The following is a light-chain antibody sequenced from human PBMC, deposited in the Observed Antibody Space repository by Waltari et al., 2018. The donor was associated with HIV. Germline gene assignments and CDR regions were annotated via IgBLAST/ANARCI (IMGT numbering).Light chain of an antibody. J-gene: IGLJ3*02. V-gene: IGLV1-44*01. CDR3: AAWDDSLNGQGV. Sequence: QSVLTQPPSASGTPGQRVTISCSGSRSNIGSNTVHWYQQLPGTAPKLLIYSNNQRPSGVPDRFSGSKSGTSASLAISGLQSEDEADYYCAAWDDSLNGQGVFGGGTKLTVL. CDR2: SNN. CDR1: RSNIGSNT.